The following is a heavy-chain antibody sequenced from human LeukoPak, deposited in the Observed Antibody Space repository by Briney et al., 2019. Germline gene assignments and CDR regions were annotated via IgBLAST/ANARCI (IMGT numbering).Heavy chain of an antibody. V-gene: IGHV1-2*02. D-gene: IGHD3-22*01. J-gene: IGHJ1*01. Sequence: ASVTVSCKASGYTFTGYYMHWVRQAPGQGLEWMGWINPNSGGTNYAQKFQGRVTMTRDTSISTAYMELSRLRSEDTAVYYCAKEAYYYDSSGYSVAAEYFQHWGQGTLVTVSS. CDR1: GYTFTGYY. CDR3: AKEAYYYDSSGYSVAAEYFQH. CDR2: INPNSGGT.